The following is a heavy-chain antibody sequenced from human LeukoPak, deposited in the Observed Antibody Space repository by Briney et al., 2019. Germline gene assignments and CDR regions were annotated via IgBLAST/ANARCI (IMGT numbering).Heavy chain of an antibody. D-gene: IGHD2-15*01. CDR1: GGSISSHY. J-gene: IGHJ4*02. CDR2: VHITRGT. CDR3: ARGSGGDDY. V-gene: IGHV4-4*07. Sequence: TSETLSLTCSVSGGSISSHYWSWIRQPAGKGLEWIGRVHITRGTNYNPSLKSRVTMSVDTSKSQFSLRLTSVTAADTAVYYCARGSGGDDYWGQGTLVTVSS.